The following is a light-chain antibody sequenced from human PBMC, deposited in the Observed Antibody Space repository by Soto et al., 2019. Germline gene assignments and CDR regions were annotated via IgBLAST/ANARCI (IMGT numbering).Light chain of an antibody. CDR2: GAS. CDR1: QSVSSN. V-gene: IGKV3-15*01. CDR3: HQYNNWPPVT. J-gene: IGKJ4*01. Sequence: EIVMTQSPATLSVSPGERATLSCRASQSVSSNLAWYQQKPGQAPRLLIYGASTRATGIPARFSGSGSGTEFSLTISSLQSEDCAVYYCHQYNNWPPVTFGGGTKVDIK.